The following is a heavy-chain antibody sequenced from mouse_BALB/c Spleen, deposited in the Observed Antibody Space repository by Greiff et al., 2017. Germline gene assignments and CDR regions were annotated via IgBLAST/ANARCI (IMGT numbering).Heavy chain of an antibody. V-gene: IGHV5-17*02. Sequence: EVQRVESGGGLVQPGGSRKLSCAASGFTFSSFGMHWVRQAPEKGLEWVAYISSGSSTIYYADTVKGRFTISRDNPKNTLFLQMTSLRSEDTAMYYCARRYGNAMDYWGQGTSVTVSS. J-gene: IGHJ4*01. CDR1: GFTFSSFG. D-gene: IGHD2-14*01. CDR3: ARRYGNAMDY. CDR2: ISSGSSTI.